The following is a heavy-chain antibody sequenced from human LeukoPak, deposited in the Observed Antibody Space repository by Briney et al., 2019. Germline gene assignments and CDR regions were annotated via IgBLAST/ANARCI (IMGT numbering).Heavy chain of an antibody. J-gene: IGHJ4*02. D-gene: IGHD3-3*01. V-gene: IGHV3-7*01. CDR1: GFTFSSYW. CDR2: IKQDGSEK. Sequence: PGGSLRLSCAASGFTFSSYWMSWVRQAPGKGLEWVANIKQDGSEKYYVDSVKGRFTIPRDNAKNSLYLQMNRLRGEDAAVYYCARGVAENNFDYWGQGTLVTVSS. CDR3: ARGVAENNFDY.